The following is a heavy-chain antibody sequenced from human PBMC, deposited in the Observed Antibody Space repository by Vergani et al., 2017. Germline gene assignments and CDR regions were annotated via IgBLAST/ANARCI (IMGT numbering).Heavy chain of an antibody. Sequence: QVELQQWGAGLLKPSETLSLTCAVYGGSFSGYYWSWIRQPPGKGLEWIGEINHSGSTNYNPSLKSRVPISVDTFKNQFSLKLSSVTAADTAVYYWARVGMRIAAAVTGWGQGTLVTVSS. CDR3: ARVGMRIAAAVTG. D-gene: IGHD6-13*01. J-gene: IGHJ1*01. CDR2: INHSGST. V-gene: IGHV4-34*01. CDR1: GGSFSGYY.